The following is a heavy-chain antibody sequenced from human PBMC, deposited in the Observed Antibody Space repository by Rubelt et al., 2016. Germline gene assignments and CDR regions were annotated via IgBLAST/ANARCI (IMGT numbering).Heavy chain of an antibody. CDR3: ARLYSGSYLMDY. D-gene: IGHD1-26*01. CDR2: IYSNGRT. V-gene: IGHV4-39*02. CDR1: VASAISDSYY. J-gene: IGHJ4*02. Sequence: QVQLQESGPGLVKPSEPLSLTGTVSVASAISDSYYWGWIGQPPGKGLEGLGNIYSNGRTTYSPSLTRRVTISGDTPRNLFALKLTAVTAADTAVYYCARLYSGSYLMDYWGQGALVTVSS.